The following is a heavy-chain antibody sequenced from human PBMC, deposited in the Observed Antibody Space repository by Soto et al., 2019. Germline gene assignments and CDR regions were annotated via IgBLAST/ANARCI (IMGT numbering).Heavy chain of an antibody. CDR2: INSDGSGT. CDR1: GFDFSNSW. V-gene: IGHV3-74*01. D-gene: IGHD2-15*01. J-gene: IGHJ6*02. Sequence: EVLLVESGGGLVQPGGSLRLSCAASGFDFSNSWIHWVRQGPGKGLVWVSHINSDGSGTTYADSVKGRFTISRDNAKNTVYLQMNNLRAEDTAVYYCAKDTAYAMDVWGQGTTVTVSS. CDR3: AKDTAYAMDV.